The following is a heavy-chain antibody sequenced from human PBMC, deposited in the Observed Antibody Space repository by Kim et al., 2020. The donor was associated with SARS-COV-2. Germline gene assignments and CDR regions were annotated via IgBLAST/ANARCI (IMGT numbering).Heavy chain of an antibody. CDR3: ARGISDWYFDL. J-gene: IGHJ2*01. V-gene: IGHV3-48*04. CDR2: ISSSSSTI. CDR1: GFTFSSYS. Sequence: LSLTCAASGFTFSSYSMNWVRPAPGKGLEWVSYISSSSSTIYYADSVKGRFTISRDNAKNSLYLQMNSLRAEDTAVYYCARGISDWYFDLWGRGTLVTVSS.